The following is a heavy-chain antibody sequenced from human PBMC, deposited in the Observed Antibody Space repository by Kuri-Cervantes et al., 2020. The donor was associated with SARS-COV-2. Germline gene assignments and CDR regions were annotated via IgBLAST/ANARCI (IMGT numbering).Heavy chain of an antibody. J-gene: IGHJ4*02. CDR2: IYYSGSS. V-gene: IGHV4-59*01. Sequence: SETLSLTCTVSGDSISSDWWSWIRQSPEKGLEWIGYIYYSGSSTYNPSLKSRVTMSIDTSRNQFSLKLSSVTAADTAVYYCARGLWNGLHENWGQGTLVTVSS. CDR1: GDSISSDW. D-gene: IGHD3-3*01. CDR3: ARGLWNGLHEN.